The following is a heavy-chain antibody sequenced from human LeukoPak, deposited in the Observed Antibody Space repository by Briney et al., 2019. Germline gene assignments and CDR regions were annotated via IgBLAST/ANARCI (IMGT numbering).Heavy chain of an antibody. CDR1: GGSISSSSYY. D-gene: IGHD2-2*01. Sequence: PSETLSLTCTVSGGSISSSSYYWGWIRQPPGKGLEWIGRIYYSGSTYYNPSLKSRVTISVDTSKNQFSLRLSSVTAADTAVYYCARVGSTFPGYYYYYMDVWGKGTTVTVSS. V-gene: IGHV4-39*07. J-gene: IGHJ6*03. CDR2: IYYSGST. CDR3: ARVGSTFPGYYYYYMDV.